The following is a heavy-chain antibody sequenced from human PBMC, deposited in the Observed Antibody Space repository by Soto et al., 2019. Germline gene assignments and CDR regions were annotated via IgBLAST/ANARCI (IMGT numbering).Heavy chain of an antibody. CDR1: GGSISSSSYY. CDR3: ARQRAGVTRPSCFDP. J-gene: IGHJ5*02. Sequence: SETLSLTCTVSGGSISSSSYYWGWIRQPPGKGLEWIGSIYYSGSTYYNPSLKSRVTISVDTSKNQFSLKLSSVTAADTAVYYCARQRAGVTRPSCFDPWGQGTLVTVSS. CDR2: IYYSGST. V-gene: IGHV4-39*01. D-gene: IGHD4-17*01.